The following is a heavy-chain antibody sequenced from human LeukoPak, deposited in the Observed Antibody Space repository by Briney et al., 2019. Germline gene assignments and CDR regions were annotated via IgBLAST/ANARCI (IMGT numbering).Heavy chain of an antibody. CDR2: ISSNGGST. D-gene: IGHD3-10*01. CDR1: RLTFSMPA. V-gene: IGHV3-64*01. CDR3: ARSRGYGLGSYSF. Sequence: GGSLRLSCAASRLTFSMPAMHWVRQAPGKGLEYVSAISSNGGSTYYANSVKGRFTISRDNSKNTLYLQMGSLRAEDMAVYYCARSRGYGLGSYSFWGQGTLVTVSS. J-gene: IGHJ4*02.